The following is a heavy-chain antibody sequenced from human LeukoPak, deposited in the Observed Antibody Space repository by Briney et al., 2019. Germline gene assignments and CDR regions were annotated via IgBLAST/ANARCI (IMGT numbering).Heavy chain of an antibody. CDR3: ARAPTGVTSNWYFDL. CDR2: ISAYNGNT. CDR1: GYTFTSYG. Sequence: GASVKVSCTASGYTFTSYGISWVRQAPGQGLEWMGWISAYNGNTNYAPKFQGRVTMTTDTSTSTAYMELRSLRSDDTAVYYCARAPTGVTSNWYFDLWGRGTLVTVSS. V-gene: IGHV1-18*01. J-gene: IGHJ2*01. D-gene: IGHD1-14*01.